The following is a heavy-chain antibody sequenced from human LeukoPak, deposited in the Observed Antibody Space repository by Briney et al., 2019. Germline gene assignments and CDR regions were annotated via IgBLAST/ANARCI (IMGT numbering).Heavy chain of an antibody. CDR1: GGSFSSGSYY. D-gene: IGHD3-10*01. CDR2: IYYSGST. J-gene: IGHJ4*02. V-gene: IGHV4-61*01. CDR3: ARMYYYGSGSYWYYFDY. Sequence: PSETLSLTCTVSGGSFSSGSYYWSWLRQPPGTGLEWIGYIYYSGSTNYNPSLKSRVTISVDTSKNQFSLKLSSVTAADTAVYYCARMYYYGSGSYWYYFDYWGQGTLVTVSS.